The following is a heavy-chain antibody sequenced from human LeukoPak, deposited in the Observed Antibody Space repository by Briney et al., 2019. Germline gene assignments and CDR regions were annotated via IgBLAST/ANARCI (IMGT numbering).Heavy chain of an antibody. Sequence: GSSVKVSCKASGGTFSSYAISWVRQAPGQGLEWMGRIIPILGIANYAQKFQGRVTITADKSTSTAYMELSSLRSEDTAVYYCARRPSSLVSWFDPWGQGTLVTVSS. D-gene: IGHD2-2*01. J-gene: IGHJ5*02. CDR1: GGTFSSYA. CDR2: IIPILGIA. CDR3: ARRPSSLVSWFDP. V-gene: IGHV1-69*04.